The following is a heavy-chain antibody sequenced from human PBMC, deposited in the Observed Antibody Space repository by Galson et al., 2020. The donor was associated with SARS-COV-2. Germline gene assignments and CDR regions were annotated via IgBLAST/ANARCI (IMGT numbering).Heavy chain of an antibody. V-gene: IGHV3-33*01. J-gene: IGHJ6*02. CDR2: IWYDGSNK. CDR1: GFTFSSYG. CDR3: ARDPRYGDYSDFYYGMDV. D-gene: IGHD4-17*01. Sequence: GESLKISCAASGFTFSSYGMHWVRQAPGKGLEWVAVIWYDGSNKYYADSVKGRFTISRDNSKNTLYLQMNSLRAEDTAVYYCARDPRYGDYSDFYYGMDVWGQGTTVTFSS.